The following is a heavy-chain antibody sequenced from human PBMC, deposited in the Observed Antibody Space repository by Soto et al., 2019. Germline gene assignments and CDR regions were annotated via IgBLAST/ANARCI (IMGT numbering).Heavy chain of an antibody. J-gene: IGHJ4*02. Sequence: GASVKVSCKASGYTFTSYAMHWVRQAPGQRLEWMGWINAGNGNTKYSQRFQGRVTITRDPSASTAYMELSSLRSEDTAVYYCARDLGYRYFAYWGQGTLVTVSS. V-gene: IGHV1-3*01. CDR1: GYTFTSYA. D-gene: IGHD2-2*01. CDR2: INAGNGNT. CDR3: ARDLGYRYFAY.